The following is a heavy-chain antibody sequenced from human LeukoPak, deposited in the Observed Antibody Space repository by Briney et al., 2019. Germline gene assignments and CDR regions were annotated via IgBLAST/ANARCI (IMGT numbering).Heavy chain of an antibody. CDR1: GYTFISYY. V-gene: IGHV1-46*01. CDR3: ARNQPPLLLWFGEGYMDV. D-gene: IGHD3-10*01. Sequence: ASVKVSCKASGYTFISYYIHWVRQAPGQGLEWVGIINPSGGKTTYAQSFHGRVTMTRDMSTSTVYMELSSLRSEDTAVYYRARNQPPLLLWFGEGYMDVWGKGTTVTVSS. J-gene: IGHJ6*03. CDR2: INPSGGKT.